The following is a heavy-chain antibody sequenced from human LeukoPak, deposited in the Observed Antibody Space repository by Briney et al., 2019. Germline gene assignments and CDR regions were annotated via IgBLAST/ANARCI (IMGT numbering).Heavy chain of an antibody. Sequence: PGGSLRLSCAASGFTFSDYYMSWIRQAPGKGVGWGSFISSSGSPIYYAESVKGRFTISRDNAKNSLYLQMNSLRAEDAAVYYCARGTFALIEVVDYWGQGTVVTVSS. J-gene: IGHJ4*02. CDR1: GFTFSDYY. D-gene: IGHD2-8*01. CDR2: ISSSGSPI. CDR3: ARGTFALIEVVDY. V-gene: IGHV3-11*04.